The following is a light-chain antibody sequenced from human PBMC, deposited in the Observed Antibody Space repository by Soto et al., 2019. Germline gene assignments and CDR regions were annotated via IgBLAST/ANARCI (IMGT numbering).Light chain of an antibody. CDR2: KVS. J-gene: IGKJ2*01. CDR3: MQGTLWPRT. Sequence: DVVMTQSPLSLPVTLGQPASISCRSSQSLVYSDGNTYLNWFQQRPGQSPRRLIYKVSNRDSGVPDRFSGSGSGTDFTLKISREEAEDVGVYYCMQGTLWPRTFGQGTKLEIK. CDR1: QSLVYSDGNTY. V-gene: IGKV2-30*01.